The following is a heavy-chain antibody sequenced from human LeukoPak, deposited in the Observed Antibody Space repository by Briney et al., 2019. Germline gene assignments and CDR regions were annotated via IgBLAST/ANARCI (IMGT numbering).Heavy chain of an antibody. J-gene: IGHJ3*02. CDR2: ISGSSSTI. V-gene: IGHV3-48*02. CDR3: ARDTAYAFDI. Sequence: PGGSLRLSCAASGFIFSTYSMNWVRQAPGKGLDWLSYISGSSSTIHYADSVKGRFTISRDNAKNSLYLQMNSLRDEDTAVYYCARDTAYAFDIWGQGTMVTVSS. CDR1: GFIFSTYS.